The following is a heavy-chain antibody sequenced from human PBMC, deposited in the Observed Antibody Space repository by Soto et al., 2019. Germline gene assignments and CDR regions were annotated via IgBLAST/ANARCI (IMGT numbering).Heavy chain of an antibody. CDR2: INAGNGNT. D-gene: IGHD2-15*01. Sequence: ASVKLSCKDSGNAFTRYAMHWVRQAPGQRLEWMGWINAGNGNTKYSQKFQGRVTITRDTSASTAYMELSSLRSEDTAVYYCARAGGGNMTHLEYWGPGPRVTVAS. CDR1: GNAFTRYA. CDR3: ARAGGGNMTHLEY. J-gene: IGHJ4*02. V-gene: IGHV1-3*01.